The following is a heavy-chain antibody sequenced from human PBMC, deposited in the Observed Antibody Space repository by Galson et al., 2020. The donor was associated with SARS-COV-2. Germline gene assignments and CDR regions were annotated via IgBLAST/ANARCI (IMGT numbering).Heavy chain of an antibody. D-gene: IGHD2-15*01. CDR1: GGSVSSGGYY. CDR3: ARRGGYNWFDP. V-gene: IGHV4-31*03. CDR2: IYYTGRT. Sequence: SQTLSLTCTVSGGSVSSGGYYWSWIRQPPGKGLEWIGYIYYTGRTYYNPSLKSRLTISVDTSRNQFSLNLNSMTAADMAIYYCARRGGYNWFDPWGQGTLVTVSS. J-gene: IGHJ5*02.